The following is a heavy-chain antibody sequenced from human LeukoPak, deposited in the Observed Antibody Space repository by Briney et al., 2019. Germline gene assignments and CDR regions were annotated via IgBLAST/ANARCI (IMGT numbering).Heavy chain of an antibody. CDR2: IIPIFGTA. J-gene: IGHJ4*02. CDR1: GGTFSSYA. Sequence: SVKVSCKASGGTFSSYAISWVRQAPGQGLEWMGGIIPIFGTANYAQKFQGRVTITADKSTSTAYMELSSLRSEDTAVYYCARPDYYDSSGYYYGLDYWGQGTLVTVSS. V-gene: IGHV1-69*06. CDR3: ARPDYYDSSGYYYGLDY. D-gene: IGHD3-22*01.